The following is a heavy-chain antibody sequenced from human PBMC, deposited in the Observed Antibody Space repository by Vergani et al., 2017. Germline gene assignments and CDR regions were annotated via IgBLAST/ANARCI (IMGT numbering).Heavy chain of an antibody. J-gene: IGHJ2*01. V-gene: IGHV4-34*01. CDR1: GGSFSGYY. CDR2: INHSGST. CDR3: ARVVQELLHIDL. D-gene: IGHD2-15*01. Sequence: QVQLQQWGAGLLKPSETLSLTCAVYGGSFSGYYWSWIRQPPGKGLEWIGEINHSGSTNYNPSLKSLVTISVDTSKNQFSLKLSSVTAADTAMYYCARVVQELLHIDLWGRGTLVTVSS.